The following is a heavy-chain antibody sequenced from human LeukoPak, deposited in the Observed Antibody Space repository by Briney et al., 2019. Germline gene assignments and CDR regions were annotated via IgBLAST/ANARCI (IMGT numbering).Heavy chain of an antibody. CDR2: INWNGGST. J-gene: IGHJ6*03. CDR1: GFTFDDYG. CDR3: ARAPHYYDSSGYDNYYYYMDV. D-gene: IGHD3-22*01. V-gene: IGHV3-20*04. Sequence: PGGSLRLSCAASGFTFDDYGMSWVRQAPGKGLEWVSGINWNGGSTGYADSVKGRFTISRDNAKNSLYLQMNSLRAEDTAWYYCARAPHYYDSSGYDNYYYYMDVWGKGTTVTVSS.